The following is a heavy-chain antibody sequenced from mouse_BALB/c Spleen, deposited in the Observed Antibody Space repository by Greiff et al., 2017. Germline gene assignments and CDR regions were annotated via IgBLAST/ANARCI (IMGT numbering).Heavy chain of an antibody. CDR2: IWAGGST. CDR1: GFSLTSYG. D-gene: IGHD1-1*01. J-gene: IGHJ4*01. V-gene: IGHV2-9*02. Sequence: VHLVESGPGLVAPSQSLSITCTVSGFSLTSYGVHWVRQPPGKGLEWLGVIWAGGSTNYNSALMSRLSISKDNSKSQVFLKMNSLQTDDTAMYYCARDQSTVVGAMDYWGQGTSVTVSS. CDR3: ARDQSTVVGAMDY.